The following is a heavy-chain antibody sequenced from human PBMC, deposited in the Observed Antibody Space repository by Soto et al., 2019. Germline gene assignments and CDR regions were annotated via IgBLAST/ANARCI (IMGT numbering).Heavy chain of an antibody. D-gene: IGHD5-18*01. CDR1: GGSISSYY. V-gene: IGHV4-59*01. J-gene: IGHJ3*02. CDR2: IYYSGST. Sequence: PSATLSLTCTVSGGSISSYYWSWIRQPPGKGLEWIGYIYYSGSTNYNPSLKSRVTISVDTSKNQFSLKLSSVTAADTAVYYCARDRRYSYGPDAFDIWGQGTMVTVSS. CDR3: ARDRRYSYGPDAFDI.